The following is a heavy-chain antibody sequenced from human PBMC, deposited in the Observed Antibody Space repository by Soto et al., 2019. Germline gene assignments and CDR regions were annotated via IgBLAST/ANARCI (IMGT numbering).Heavy chain of an antibody. J-gene: IGHJ5*02. CDR2: IIPIFGTA. D-gene: IGHD2-8*01. Sequence: QVQLVQSGAEVKEPGSSVKVSCKASGGTFSSYAISWVRQAPGQGLEWMGGIIPIFGTANYAQKFQGRVTITADESTSTAYMELSSLRSEDTAVYYCARDPDYCTNGVCYSRLGFDPWGQGTLVTVSS. CDR1: GGTFSSYA. V-gene: IGHV1-69*01. CDR3: ARDPDYCTNGVCYSRLGFDP.